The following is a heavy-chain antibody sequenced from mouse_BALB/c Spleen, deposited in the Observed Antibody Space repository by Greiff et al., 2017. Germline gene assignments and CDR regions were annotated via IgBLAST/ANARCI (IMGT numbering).Heavy chain of an antibody. CDR3: ARWYLLPLAMDY. CDR1: GFTFSSFG. D-gene: IGHD1-1*02. J-gene: IGHJ4*01. CDR2: ISSGSSTI. V-gene: IGHV5-17*02. Sequence: EVNLVESGGGLVQPGGSRKLSCAASGFTFSSFGMHWVRQAPEKGLEWVAYISSGSSTIYYADTVKGRFTISRDNPKNTLFLQMTSLRSEDTAMYYCARWYLLPLAMDYWGQGTSVTVSS.